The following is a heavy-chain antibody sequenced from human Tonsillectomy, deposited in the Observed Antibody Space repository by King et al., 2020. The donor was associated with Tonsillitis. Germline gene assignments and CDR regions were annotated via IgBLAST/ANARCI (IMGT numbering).Heavy chain of an antibody. CDR1: GGSISSGGYY. V-gene: IGHV4-31*03. J-gene: IGHJ3*02. Sequence: QLQESGPGLVKPSQTLSLTCTVSGGSISSGGYYWSWIRQHPGKGLEWSGYIYYSVSTYYNPSFKSRVTISVDTSKNQFSLKLSSVTAADTAVYYCARDHWYYDSSGYDAFDIWGQGTMVTVSS. CDR3: ARDHWYYDSSGYDAFDI. CDR2: IYYSVST. D-gene: IGHD3-22*01.